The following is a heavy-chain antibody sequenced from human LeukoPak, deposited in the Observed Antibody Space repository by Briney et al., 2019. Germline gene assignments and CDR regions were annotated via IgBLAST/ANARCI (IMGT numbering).Heavy chain of an antibody. D-gene: IGHD2-2*01. Sequence: ASVKVSCKASGYTFTSYGISWVRQAPGQGLDWMGWVSAYNGHTNYAQRFQGRVTMTTDASTSTAYVELRSLRSDDTAVYYCARDCSTSCCPPFNYWGQGTLVTVSS. CDR1: GYTFTSYG. CDR3: ARDCSTSCCPPFNY. CDR2: VSAYNGHT. J-gene: IGHJ4*02. V-gene: IGHV1-18*04.